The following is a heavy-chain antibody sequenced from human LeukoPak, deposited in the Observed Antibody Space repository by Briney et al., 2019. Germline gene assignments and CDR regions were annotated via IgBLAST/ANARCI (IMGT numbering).Heavy chain of an antibody. D-gene: IGHD3-22*01. CDR3: AREVGSDYYGSRLDY. CDR1: GFTFSSYA. V-gene: IGHV3-30-3*01. J-gene: IGHJ4*02. Sequence: GGSLRLSCAASGFTFSSYAMHWVRQAPGKGLEWVAVISYDGSNKYYADSVKGRFTISRDNSKNTLYLQMNSLRAEDTAVYYCAREVGSDYYGSRLDYWGQGTLVTVSS. CDR2: ISYDGSNK.